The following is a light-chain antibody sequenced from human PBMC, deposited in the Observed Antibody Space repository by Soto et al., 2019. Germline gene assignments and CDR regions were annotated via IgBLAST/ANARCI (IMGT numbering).Light chain of an antibody. J-gene: IGKJ3*01. V-gene: IGKV3-11*01. CDR3: QQRSRWPFT. Sequence: EIVLTQSPSTLSFSPWESATLSGRASQNVASYLAWFQQKPGQPPRLLVYDVSTRATGIPARFSGSGSETDFTLTISSLDPEDFAFYYCQQRSRWPFTFGPGTKVDIK. CDR1: QNVASY. CDR2: DVS.